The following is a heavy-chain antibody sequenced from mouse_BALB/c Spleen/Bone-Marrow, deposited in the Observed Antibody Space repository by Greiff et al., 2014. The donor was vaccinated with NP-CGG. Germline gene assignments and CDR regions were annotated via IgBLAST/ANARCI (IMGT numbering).Heavy chain of an antibody. CDR3: ARDYSYYFDY. CDR2: IRNKANGYTT. V-gene: IGHV7-3*02. CDR1: GFTFTDHY. J-gene: IGHJ2*01. Sequence: VQLKESGGGLVQPGGFLRLSCATSGFTFTDHYVSWVRQPPGKALEWLGFIRNKANGYTTEYSASVKGRFTISRDNPQSIVYLQMHTLRAEDSATYYCARDYSYYFDYWGQGTTLTVSS. D-gene: IGHD2-1*01.